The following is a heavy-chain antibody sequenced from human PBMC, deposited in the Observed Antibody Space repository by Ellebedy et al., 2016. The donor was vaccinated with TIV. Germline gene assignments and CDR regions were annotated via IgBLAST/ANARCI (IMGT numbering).Heavy chain of an antibody. V-gene: IGHV1-2*02. CDR3: ARGRDLVTIFYNYGMDV. CDR1: GYTFTGYY. D-gene: IGHD3-9*01. CDR2: INPKSGGT. Sequence: AASVKVSCKASGYTFTGYYMHWVRQAPGQGPEWMGWINPKSGGTSNAQKFQGRVTMTRDTSISTAYMELSRLRSDDTAVYYGARGRDLVTIFYNYGMDVWGQGTTVTVSS. J-gene: IGHJ6*02.